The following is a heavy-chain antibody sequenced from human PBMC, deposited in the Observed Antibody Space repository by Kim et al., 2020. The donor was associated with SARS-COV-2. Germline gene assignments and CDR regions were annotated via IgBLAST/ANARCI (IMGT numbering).Heavy chain of an antibody. Sequence: GGSLRLSCAVSGFTFNNYAMTWVRQAPGKGLEWVSGISGSGGNTFYANSVRGRFTISRDNSKNTLYLQMNSLRVEDTAVYYCAKDWGITWYVPEYWGQGTLVTVSS. CDR2: ISGSGGNT. CDR3: AKDWGITWYVPEY. V-gene: IGHV3-23*01. D-gene: IGHD6-13*01. J-gene: IGHJ4*02. CDR1: GFTFNNYA.